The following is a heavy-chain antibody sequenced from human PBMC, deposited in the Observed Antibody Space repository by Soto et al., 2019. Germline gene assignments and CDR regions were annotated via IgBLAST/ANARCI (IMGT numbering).Heavy chain of an antibody. CDR2: ISAYNGNT. J-gene: IGHJ4*02. V-gene: IGHV1-18*01. CDR3: ARDPSPLGYCSSTSCYLGEMINFDY. Sequence: ASVKVSCKASGYTFTSYGISWVRQAPGQGLEWMGWISAYNGNTNYAQKLQGRVTMTTDTSTSTAYMELRSLRSDDTAVYYCARDPSPLGYCSSTSCYLGEMINFDYWGQGTLVTVSS. CDR1: GYTFTSYG. D-gene: IGHD2-2*01.